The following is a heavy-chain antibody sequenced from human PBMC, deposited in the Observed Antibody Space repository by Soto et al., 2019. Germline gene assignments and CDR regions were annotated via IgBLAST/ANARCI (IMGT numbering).Heavy chain of an antibody. CDR2: MNPNSGNT. V-gene: IGHV1-8*01. J-gene: IGHJ4*02. CDR1: GYTFTSYD. D-gene: IGHD2-15*01. Sequence: ASVKVSCKASGYTFTSYDINWVRQATGQGLEWMEWMNPNSGNTGYAQKFQGRVTMTRNTSISTAYMELSSLRSEDTAVYYCARGLGYCSGGSCPSPFDYWGQGTLVTVSS. CDR3: ARGLGYCSGGSCPSPFDY.